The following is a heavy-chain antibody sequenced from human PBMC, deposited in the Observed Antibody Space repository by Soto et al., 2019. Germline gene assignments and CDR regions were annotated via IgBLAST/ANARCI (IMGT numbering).Heavy chain of an antibody. CDR2: ISGSGGST. CDR1: GFTFSIFA. Sequence: GSLRLSCAASGFTFSIFAMSWVRQSPGKGLEWVSTISGSGGSTYYADAVKGRFSISRDNPMGTLYLQMKSLRVEDTAIYYCAKEVSLGSTVDLGYWGQGTLVTVSS. J-gene: IGHJ4*02. V-gene: IGHV3-23*01. D-gene: IGHD7-27*01. CDR3: AKEVSLGSTVDLGY.